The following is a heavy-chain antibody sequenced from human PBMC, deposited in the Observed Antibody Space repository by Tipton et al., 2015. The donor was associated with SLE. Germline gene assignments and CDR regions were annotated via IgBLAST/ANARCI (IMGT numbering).Heavy chain of an antibody. Sequence: TLSLTCTVSGGSINSHFWSWIRQPPGKGLEWIGHSGSTNYNPSLKSRVTISVDTSKNQISLNLSSVTAADTAVYFCARDLDGGNSGPFFDFWGQGTLVTVSS. V-gene: IGHV4-59*11. D-gene: IGHD4-23*01. CDR2: HSGST. CDR3: ARDLDGGNSGPFFDF. J-gene: IGHJ4*02. CDR1: GGSINSHF.